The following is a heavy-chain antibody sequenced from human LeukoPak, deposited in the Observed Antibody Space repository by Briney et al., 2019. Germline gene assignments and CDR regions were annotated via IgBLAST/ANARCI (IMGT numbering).Heavy chain of an antibody. CDR1: GFTFSDYY. CDR3: ARDDSSGYYKTIDY. V-gene: IGHV3-11*01. CDR2: ISSSGSTI. D-gene: IGHD3-22*01. J-gene: IGHJ4*02. Sequence: GGSLRLSCAASGFTFSDYYMSWIRQAPGKGLEWVSYISSSGSTIYYADSVKGRFTISRDNAKNSLYLQMNSLRAEDTAVYYCARDDSSGYYKTIDYWGQGTLVTDSS.